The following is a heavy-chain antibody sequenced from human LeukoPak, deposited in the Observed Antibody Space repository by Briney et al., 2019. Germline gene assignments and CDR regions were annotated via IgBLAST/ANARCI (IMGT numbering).Heavy chain of an antibody. V-gene: IGHV1-18*01. D-gene: IGHD5-18*01. CDR2: ISAYNGNT. J-gene: IGHJ6*02. Sequence: GASVNVSCKASGYTFTSYGISWVRQAPGQGLEWMGWISAYNGNTNYAQKLQGRVTMTTDTSTSTAYMELRSLRSDDTAVYYCARDRVTAMARYYYYGMDVWGQGTTVTVSS. CDR1: GYTFTSYG. CDR3: ARDRVTAMARYYYYGMDV.